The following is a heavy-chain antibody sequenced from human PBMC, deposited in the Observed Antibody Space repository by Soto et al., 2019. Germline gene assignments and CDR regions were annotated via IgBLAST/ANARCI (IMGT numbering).Heavy chain of an antibody. CDR3: ARGFYDAGGYSAPFDS. CDR1: GRSISGYY. CDR2: VYYTGST. D-gene: IGHD3-16*01. Sequence: SETLSLTCTVSGRSISGYYWNWIRQASGKGPEWIGYVYYTGSTNYNPSLESRVTMSTDTSKNQVSLELRSMTAADSALYYCARGFYDAGGYSAPFDSWGQGTQVTVSS. V-gene: IGHV4-59*01. J-gene: IGHJ4*02.